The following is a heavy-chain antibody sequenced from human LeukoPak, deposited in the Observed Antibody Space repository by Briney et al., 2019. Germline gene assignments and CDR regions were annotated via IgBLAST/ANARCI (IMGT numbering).Heavy chain of an antibody. CDR1: GFTSSSYW. CDR3: ARDPYYYDSSGYYSGGFWDY. D-gene: IGHD3-22*01. J-gene: IGHJ4*02. Sequence: PGGSLRLSCAASGFTSSSYWMSWGRHAPGERLERGSNIKQDGREKYYVDSVKRRFAISRDNAKTSLYLQLNSLRAEDTAVYYCARDPYYYDSSGYYSGGFWDYWGQGTLVTVSS. CDR2: IKQDGREK. V-gene: IGHV3-7*01.